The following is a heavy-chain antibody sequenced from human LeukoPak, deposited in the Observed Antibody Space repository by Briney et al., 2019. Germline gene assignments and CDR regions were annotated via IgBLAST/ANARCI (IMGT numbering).Heavy chain of an antibody. J-gene: IGHJ4*02. CDR1: GFTFSSYW. V-gene: IGHV3-7*05. CDR3: AKLFYSSGMYHFDY. D-gene: IGHD3-10*01. Sequence: PGGSLRLSCAASGFTFSSYWMSWVRQAPGKGLEWVANIKQDGGEKYYVDSVKGRFTISRDNAKNSLYLQMNSLRAEDTAVFYCAKLFYSSGMYHFDYWGQGTLVTVSS. CDR2: IKQDGGEK.